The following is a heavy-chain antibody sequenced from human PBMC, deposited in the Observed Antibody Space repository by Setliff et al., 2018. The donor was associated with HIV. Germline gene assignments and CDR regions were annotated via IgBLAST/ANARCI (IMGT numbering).Heavy chain of an antibody. J-gene: IGHJ4*02. Sequence: GGSLRLSCAASGFTFSDYYMSWIRQAPGKGLEWVGRIKSKTDGGTTDYAAPVKGRFTISRDDSKNTLYLQMNSLKTEDTAVYYCTTDQVKYYYGSESFGTFWGQGTLVTVSS. CDR3: TTDQVKYYYGSESFGTF. D-gene: IGHD3-10*01. CDR1: GFTFSDYY. CDR2: IKSKTDGGTT. V-gene: IGHV3-15*01.